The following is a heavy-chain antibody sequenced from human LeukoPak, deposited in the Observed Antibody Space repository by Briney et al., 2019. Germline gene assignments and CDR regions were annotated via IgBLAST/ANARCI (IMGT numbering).Heavy chain of an antibody. Sequence: GASVKVSCKASGYTFTGYYMHWVRQAPGQGLEWMGWINPNSGGTNYAQKFQGRVTMTRDTSISTAYMELSRLRSDDTAVYYCARFVEGAYNWFDPWGQGTLVTVSS. CDR1: GYTFTGYY. D-gene: IGHD3-16*01. CDR3: ARFVEGAYNWFDP. V-gene: IGHV1-2*02. J-gene: IGHJ5*02. CDR2: INPNSGGT.